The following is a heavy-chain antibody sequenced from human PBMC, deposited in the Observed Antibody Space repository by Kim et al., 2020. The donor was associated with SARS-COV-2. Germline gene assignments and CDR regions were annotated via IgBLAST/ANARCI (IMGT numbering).Heavy chain of an antibody. CDR3: ARHLRNWYFDL. J-gene: IGHJ2*01. Sequence: THNHPSLKGRGPISVDTSKKQFSLRLSSVTAADAAVYYCARHLRNWYFDLWGRGTLVTVSS. V-gene: IGHV4-39*01. CDR2: T.